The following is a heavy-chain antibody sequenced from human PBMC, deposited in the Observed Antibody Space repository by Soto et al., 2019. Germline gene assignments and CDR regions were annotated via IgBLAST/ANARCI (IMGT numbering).Heavy chain of an antibody. CDR1: GGSISSGDYY. Sequence: QVQLQESGPGLVKPSQTLSLTCTVSGGSISSGDYYWSWIRQPPGKGLEWIGYIYYSGSTYYNPPXXXRXXISVDTSKNQFSLKLSSVTAADTAVYYCARDTNWGWVQVDVWGQGTTVTVSS. J-gene: IGHJ6*02. V-gene: IGHV4-30-4*01. D-gene: IGHD7-27*01. CDR3: ARDTNWGWVQVDV. CDR2: IYYSGST.